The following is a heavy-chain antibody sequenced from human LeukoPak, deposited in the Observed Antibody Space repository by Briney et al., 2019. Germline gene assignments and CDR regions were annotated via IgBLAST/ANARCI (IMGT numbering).Heavy chain of an antibody. CDR1: GFTFSKYW. V-gene: IGHV3-74*01. D-gene: IGHD6-19*01. CDR3: ATKQWLAPPPDS. Sequence: GGSLRLSCAASGFTFSKYWMLWVRQAPGKGLESVSRINTDRTVTAYADSVKGRFTVSRDNADNTMFLQMNSVRDEDTAVYYCATKQWLAPPPDSWGQGTPVTVSS. J-gene: IGHJ4*02. CDR2: INTDRTVT.